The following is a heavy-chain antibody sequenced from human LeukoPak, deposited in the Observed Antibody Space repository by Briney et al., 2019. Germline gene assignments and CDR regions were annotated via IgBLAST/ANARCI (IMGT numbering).Heavy chain of an antibody. CDR2: IIPIFGTA. V-gene: IGHV1-69*06. J-gene: IGHJ3*02. CDR3: ARSHCSSTSCYDAFDI. CDR1: GGTFSSYA. D-gene: IGHD2-2*01. Sequence: SVKVSCKASGGTFSSYAISWVRQAPGQGLEWMGGIIPIFGTANYAQKFQGRVTITADKSTSTAYMELSRLRSDDTAVYYCARSHCSSTSCYDAFDIWGQGTMVTVSS.